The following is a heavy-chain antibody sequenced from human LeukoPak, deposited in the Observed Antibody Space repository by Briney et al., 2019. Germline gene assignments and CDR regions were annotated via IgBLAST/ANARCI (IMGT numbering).Heavy chain of an antibody. J-gene: IGHJ4*02. CDR2: ISPDSTQI. D-gene: IGHD3-16*01. CDR3: ARIRGDYYLDY. Sequence: GSLRLSCAASGFTFSGYTMNWVRQAPGKGLEWVSYISPDSTQIYYADSVKGRFTISRGNAKNSLYLQISSLRAEDTAVYYCARIRGDYYLDYWGQGTLVTVSS. CDR1: GFTFSGYT. V-gene: IGHV3-21*05.